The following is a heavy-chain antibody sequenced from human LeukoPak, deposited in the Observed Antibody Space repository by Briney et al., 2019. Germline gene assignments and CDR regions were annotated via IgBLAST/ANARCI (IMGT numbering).Heavy chain of an antibody. CDR1: GYIFTSYY. V-gene: IGHV1-46*01. CDR2: INPRGGST. D-gene: IGHD1-26*01. J-gene: IGHJ4*02. Sequence: ASVKVSCKASGYIFTSYYMHWVRQAPGQGLEWMGIINPRGGSTSYAQKFQGRVTMTRDTSTSTVYMELRSLRSEDTAVYYCARETVGAFDYWGQGTLVTVSS. CDR3: ARETVGAFDY.